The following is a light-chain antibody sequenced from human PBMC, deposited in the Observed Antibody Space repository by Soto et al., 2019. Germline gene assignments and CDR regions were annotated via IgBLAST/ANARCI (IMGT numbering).Light chain of an antibody. J-gene: IGLJ1*01. V-gene: IGLV2-23*02. CDR1: SSDIGGYNF. Sequence: QPALTQPASVSGSPGQSITISCTGTSSDIGGYNFVSWYQQHPGKAPKLIIYEVSGRPSGVSNRFSGSKSGNTASLTISGLQAEDEADYYCCSYAGSTTYVFGTGTKVTVL. CDR3: CSYAGSTTYV. CDR2: EVS.